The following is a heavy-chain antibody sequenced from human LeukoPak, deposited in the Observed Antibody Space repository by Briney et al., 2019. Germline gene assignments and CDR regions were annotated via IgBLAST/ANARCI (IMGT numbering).Heavy chain of an antibody. D-gene: IGHD3-10*01. V-gene: IGHV4-30-2*01. CDR2: IFHSGNS. J-gene: IGHJ5*02. CDR3: ARELWFVNAPGSWLDL. Sequence: PSETLSLTCAVSGDSISSGDYSWSWLRQPSGKGLEWIGYIFHSGNSYYNPSLKSRVTISVDKSKNQFPLKLTSVTAADTAVYYCARELWFVNAPGSWLDLWGQGTLVTVSS. CDR1: GDSISSGDYS.